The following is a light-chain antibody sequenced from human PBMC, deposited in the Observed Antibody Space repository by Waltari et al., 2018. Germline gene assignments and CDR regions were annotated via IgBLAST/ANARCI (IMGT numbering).Light chain of an antibody. V-gene: IGLV2-23*02. Sequence: SQHHPGTAPKLIIYEVSKRPSGVSLRFSGSKSGSTASLTISGLQAEDETTYYCCSYTSTSTYVFGNGTKVAVL. J-gene: IGLJ1*01. CDR3: CSYTSTSTYV. CDR2: EVS.